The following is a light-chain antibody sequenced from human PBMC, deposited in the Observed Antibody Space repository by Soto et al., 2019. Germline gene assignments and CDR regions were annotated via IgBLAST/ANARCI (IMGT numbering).Light chain of an antibody. V-gene: IGKV3-15*01. CDR2: GAS. Sequence: EIVMTQSPATLSVSPGERATLSCRASQSVSSNLAWYQQKPGQAHRILIYGASTRATGIPARFSGSGSGTEFTLTISSLQSEDFAVYYCQQYNNWPLWTFGQGTKVEI. J-gene: IGKJ1*01. CDR1: QSVSSN. CDR3: QQYNNWPLWT.